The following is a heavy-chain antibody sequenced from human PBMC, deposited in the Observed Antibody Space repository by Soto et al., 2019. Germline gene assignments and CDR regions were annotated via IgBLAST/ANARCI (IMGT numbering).Heavy chain of an antibody. V-gene: IGHV3-33*01. CDR1: GFTFSSYG. J-gene: IGHJ6*02. CDR2: IWYDGSNK. D-gene: IGHD6-19*01. Sequence: QVQLVESGGGVVQPGRSLRLSCAASGFTFSSYGMHWVRQVPGKGLEWVAVIWYDGSNKYYADSVKGRFTISRDNSKNPLYLQMSSLRAEDTAVYYCAREVSMSYGGWYIFSGMDVWGQGTKVTVSS. CDR3: AREVSMSYGGWYIFSGMDV.